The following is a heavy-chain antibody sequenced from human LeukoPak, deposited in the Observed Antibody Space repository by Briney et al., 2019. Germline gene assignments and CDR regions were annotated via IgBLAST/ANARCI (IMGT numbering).Heavy chain of an antibody. CDR3: AKETDFWSGYYKD. Sequence: PGGSLRLSCAASGFTFSSYAMHWVRQAPGKGLEWVAVISYDGSNKYYADSVKGRFTISRDNSKNTLYLQMNSLRAEDTAVYYCAKETDFWSGYYKDWGQGTLVTVSS. J-gene: IGHJ4*02. CDR1: GFTFSSYA. CDR2: ISYDGSNK. D-gene: IGHD3-3*01. V-gene: IGHV3-30*04.